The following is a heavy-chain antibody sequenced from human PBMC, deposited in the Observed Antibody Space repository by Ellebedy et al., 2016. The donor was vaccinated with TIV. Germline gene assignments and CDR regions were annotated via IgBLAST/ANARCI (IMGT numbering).Heavy chain of an antibody. V-gene: IGHV3-11*06. D-gene: IGHD1-14*01. Sequence: GGSLRLSCAASGFTFSDYYMSWIRQAPGKGLEWVSYISSSSSYTNYADSVKGRFTISRDNSKNTLYLQMNSLRAEDTAVYYCARDSRRKLLDYYYGMDVWGQGTTVTVSS. CDR1: GFTFSDYY. CDR3: ARDSRRKLLDYYYGMDV. CDR2: ISSSSSYT. J-gene: IGHJ6*02.